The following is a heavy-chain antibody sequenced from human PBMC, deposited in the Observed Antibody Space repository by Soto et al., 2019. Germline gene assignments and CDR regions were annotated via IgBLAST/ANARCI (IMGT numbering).Heavy chain of an antibody. CDR2: IYYSGST. Sequence: QVQLQESGPGLVKPSETLSLTCTVSGGSISSYYWSWIRQPPGKGLEWIGYIYYSGSTNYNPSLKSRVTISVDTAKNQFSLKLSSVTAADTAVYYCARRGHLGELSNYYYYMDVWGKGTTVTVSS. CDR1: GGSISSYY. CDR3: ARRGHLGELSNYYYYMDV. V-gene: IGHV4-59*01. D-gene: IGHD3-16*02. J-gene: IGHJ6*03.